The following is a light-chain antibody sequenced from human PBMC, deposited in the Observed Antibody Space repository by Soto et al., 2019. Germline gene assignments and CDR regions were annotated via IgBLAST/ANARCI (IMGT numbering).Light chain of an antibody. CDR1: QSVSTF. V-gene: IGKV3-11*01. CDR2: DAS. Sequence: EIVLTQSPATLSLSPGERATLSCKASQSVSTFLAWYQHKPGQAPRLLIYDASRRASGIPARFSGSGSVTDFALTISSLETEDFAVYYCQQRTNWYTFGQGTELEIK. J-gene: IGKJ2*01. CDR3: QQRTNWYT.